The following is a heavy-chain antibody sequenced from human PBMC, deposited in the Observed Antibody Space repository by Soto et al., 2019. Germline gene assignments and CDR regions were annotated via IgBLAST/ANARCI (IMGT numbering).Heavy chain of an antibody. J-gene: IGHJ3*01. CDR2: VLWDDDE. CDR3: AHRGHDFQDAFDV. Sequence: QITLKESGPTLVKPTQTLTLTCTFSGFSFTTNGVGVGWIRQPPGKALEWLALVLWDDDERYSSSLKSRLTITKDTAQDQVILIMTNMDPVDTATYYCAHRGHDFQDAFDVWGQGTMVTVSS. V-gene: IGHV2-5*02. CDR1: GFSFTTNGVG. D-gene: IGHD2-21*02.